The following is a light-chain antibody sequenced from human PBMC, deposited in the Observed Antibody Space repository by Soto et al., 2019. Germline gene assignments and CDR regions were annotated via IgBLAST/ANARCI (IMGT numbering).Light chain of an antibody. V-gene: IGLV2-14*01. Sequence: QSVLTQPASVAGSPGQSITISCTGTSSDVGGYNYVSWYQQHPGKAPKVMIYEVSNRPSGVSNRFSGSKSGNTASLTISGLQAEDEADYYCNSYSSPTPLYVFGTGTKVTVL. CDR2: EVS. J-gene: IGLJ1*01. CDR1: SSDVGGYNY. CDR3: NSYSSPTPLYV.